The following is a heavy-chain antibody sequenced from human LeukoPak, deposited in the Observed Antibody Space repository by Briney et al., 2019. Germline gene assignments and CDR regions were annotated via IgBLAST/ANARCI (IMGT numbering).Heavy chain of an antibody. D-gene: IGHD6-13*01. CDR1: GFTVSSNY. J-gene: IGHJ6*03. V-gene: IGHV3-53*01. Sequence: PGGSLRLSCAASGFTVSSNYMSWVRQAPGKGLEWVSVIYSGGSTYYADSVKGRLTISRDNSKNTLYLQMNSLRAEDTAVYYCARGGIPSYYYYMDVWGKGTTVTVSS. CDR3: ARGGIPSYYYYMDV. CDR2: IYSGGST.